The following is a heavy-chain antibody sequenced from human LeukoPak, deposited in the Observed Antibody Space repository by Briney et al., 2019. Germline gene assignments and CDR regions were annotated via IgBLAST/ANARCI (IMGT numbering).Heavy chain of an antibody. J-gene: IGHJ6*03. CDR2: IYYSAST. CDR1: VGSISSYY. Sequence: SETLSITCTVSVGSISSYYWSWIRQPPGKGLEWIGHIYYSASTNYNPSLKSRVTISVDTSKNQFSMRLSSVTAADTAVYYCARVLGGRDYYYYYMDVWGKGTTVTDSS. D-gene: IGHD1-26*01. V-gene: IGHV4-59*01. CDR3: ARVLGGRDYYYYYMDV.